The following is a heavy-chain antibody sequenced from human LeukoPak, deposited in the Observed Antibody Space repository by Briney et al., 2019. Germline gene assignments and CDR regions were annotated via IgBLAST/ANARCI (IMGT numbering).Heavy chain of an antibody. J-gene: IGHJ6*02. D-gene: IGHD3-10*01. CDR3: ARVTTRMVGGYYYYYGMDV. V-gene: IGHV1-2*02. CDR1: GYTFTGYH. Sequence: ASVKLFCKSSGYTFTGYHMHWVRQAPGQGLEWMGWINPNSGGTNYAQKLQGRVTMTRDTSISTAYMELSRLRSDDTAVYYCARVTTRMVGGYYYYYGMDVWGQGTTVTVSS. CDR2: INPNSGGT.